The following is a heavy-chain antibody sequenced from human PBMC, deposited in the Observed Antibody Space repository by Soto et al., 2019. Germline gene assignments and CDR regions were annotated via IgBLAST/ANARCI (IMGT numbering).Heavy chain of an antibody. J-gene: IGHJ4*02. Sequence: QVQLVESGGGVVQPGRSLRLSCAASGFTFSSDAMHWVRQAPGKGLEWVAVISYHGSDKYYADSVKGRFTISRDNSKNTLYLQVISLRAQDTAVYYCARSMYYYDTSDYLDHWGQGTLVTVAS. CDR1: GFTFSSDA. D-gene: IGHD3-22*01. CDR3: ARSMYYYDTSDYLDH. CDR2: ISYHGSDK. V-gene: IGHV3-30-3*01.